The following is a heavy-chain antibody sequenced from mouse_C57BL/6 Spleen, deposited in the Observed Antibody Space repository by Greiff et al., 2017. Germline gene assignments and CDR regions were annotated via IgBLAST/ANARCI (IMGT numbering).Heavy chain of an antibody. J-gene: IGHJ4*01. V-gene: IGHV2-3*01. CDR2: IWGDGST. D-gene: IGHD4-1*01. Sequence: VKLMESGPGLVAPSPCLSITCTVSGFSFTSYCVNWVRQPPGKGLEWLGVIWGDGSTKYHSALISSLSISKDNSKSQVVLKLNRLQTEDTAAYDGAKPGRNWDYAMDYWGQGTSVTVSS. CDR3: AKPGRNWDYAMDY. CDR1: GFSFTSYC.